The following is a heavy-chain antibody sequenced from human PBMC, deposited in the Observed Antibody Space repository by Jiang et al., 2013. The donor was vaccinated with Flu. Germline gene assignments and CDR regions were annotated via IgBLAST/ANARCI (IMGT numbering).Heavy chain of an antibody. CDR2: AHYTGST. Sequence: GPGLVKPSETLSLTCTVSGGSISTYYWSWIRQPPGKGLEWIGYAHYTGSTKYNPSLQSRVTVLVDTSKNQFSLRLSSVIAADTAVYYCARGGASSRPFAYWGQGTLVTVSS. CDR1: GGSISTYY. D-gene: IGHD1-26*01. CDR3: ARGGASSRPFAY. J-gene: IGHJ4*02. V-gene: IGHV4-59*01.